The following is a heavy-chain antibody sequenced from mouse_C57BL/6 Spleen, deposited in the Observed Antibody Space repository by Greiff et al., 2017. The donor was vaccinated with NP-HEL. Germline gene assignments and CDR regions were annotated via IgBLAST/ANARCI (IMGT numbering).Heavy chain of an antibody. CDR1: GFTFTDYY. D-gene: IGHD1-1*01. V-gene: IGHV7-3*01. J-gene: IGHJ1*03. CDR3: ARSLLYYYGSSYWYFDV. CDR2: IRNKANGYTT. Sequence: DVHLVESGGGLVQPGGSLSLSCAASGFTFTDYYMSWVRQPPGKALEWLGFIRNKANGYTTEYSASVKGRFTISRDNSQSILYLQMNALRAEDSATYYCARSLLYYYGSSYWYFDVWGTGTTVTVSS.